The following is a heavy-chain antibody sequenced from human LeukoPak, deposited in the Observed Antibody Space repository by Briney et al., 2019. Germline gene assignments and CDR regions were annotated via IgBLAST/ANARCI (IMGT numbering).Heavy chain of an antibody. D-gene: IGHD1-26*01. CDR1: GFTFSSYG. CDR3: ASLAIIVGAADYFDY. J-gene: IGHJ4*02. CDR2: IRYDGSNK. Sequence: GGSLRLSCAASGFTFSSYGMHWVRQAPGKGLEWVAFIRYDGSNKYYADSVKGRFTISRDNSKNTLYLQMNSLRAEDMAVYYCASLAIIVGAADYFDYWGQGTLVTVSS. V-gene: IGHV3-30*02.